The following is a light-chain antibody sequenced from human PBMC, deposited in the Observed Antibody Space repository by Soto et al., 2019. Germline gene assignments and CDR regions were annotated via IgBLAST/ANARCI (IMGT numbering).Light chain of an antibody. CDR3: TSYISSSTVV. CDR2: EVS. J-gene: IGLJ2*01. CDR1: SSDVGGYNY. Sequence: QSVLTQPASVSGSPGQSITISCIGTSSDVGGYNYVSWYQQHPGKAPKLMIYEVSNRPSGVSTRFSASKSGNTASLTISGLQAEDEADYYCTSYISSSTVVFGGGTKLTVL. V-gene: IGLV2-14*01.